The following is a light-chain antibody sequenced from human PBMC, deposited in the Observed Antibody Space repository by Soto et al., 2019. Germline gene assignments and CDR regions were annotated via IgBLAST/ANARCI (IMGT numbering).Light chain of an antibody. CDR2: GAS. J-gene: IGKJ4*01. CDR3: QQYFNWPIT. CDR1: QSVSSN. Sequence: EIVMRQSPVTLSVSPGERATLSCRASQSVSSNLAWYQQKPGQAPRILIYGASTRATGFPARFSGSGSGTEFTLTIISLQYEDFAVDYCQQYFNWPITFGGGSKVEIK. V-gene: IGKV3-15*01.